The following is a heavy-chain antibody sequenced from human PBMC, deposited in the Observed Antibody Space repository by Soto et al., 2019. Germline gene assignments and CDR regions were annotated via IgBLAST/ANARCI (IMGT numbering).Heavy chain of an antibody. CDR1: GGSISSYY. CDR3: ARGYGRPAATTPNYYYYMDV. Sequence: SETLSLTCTVSGGSISSYYWSWIRQPPGKGLEWIGYIYYSGSTNYNPSLKSRVTISVDTSKNQFSLKLSSVTAADTAVYYWARGYGRPAATTPNYYYYMDVWGKGTTVTVSS. V-gene: IGHV4-59*01. J-gene: IGHJ6*03. D-gene: IGHD2-2*01. CDR2: IYYSGST.